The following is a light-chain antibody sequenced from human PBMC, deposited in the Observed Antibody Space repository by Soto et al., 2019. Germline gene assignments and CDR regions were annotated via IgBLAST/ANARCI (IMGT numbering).Light chain of an antibody. J-gene: IGKJ1*01. CDR2: GAS. CDR3: QQYGNSPRT. CDR1: QSFSSSY. Sequence: VVLTQSPGTLSLSPGERATLSCRASQSFSSSYLAWYQQKPGQALRLLIYGASSRATGIPDRFSGSGSGEVLPLTISRLEPEDFAVYYCQQYGNSPRTFGQGTKVEIK. V-gene: IGKV3-20*01.